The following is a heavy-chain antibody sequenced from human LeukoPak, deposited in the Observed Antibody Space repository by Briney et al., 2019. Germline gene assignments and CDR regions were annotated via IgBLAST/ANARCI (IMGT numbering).Heavy chain of an antibody. CDR2: IAYDGRIA. CDR3: ARFTGGDSSGYYED. CDR1: GFTFSRHG. V-gene: IGHV3-33*01. Sequence: GRSLRLSCAASGFTFSRHGMHWVRLAPGKGLEWVAFIAYDGRIAKYAESVKGRFTISRDNSKNTVYLQMNSLRAEDTAVYCCARFTGGDSSGYYEDWGQGTLVTVSS. D-gene: IGHD3-22*01. J-gene: IGHJ4*02.